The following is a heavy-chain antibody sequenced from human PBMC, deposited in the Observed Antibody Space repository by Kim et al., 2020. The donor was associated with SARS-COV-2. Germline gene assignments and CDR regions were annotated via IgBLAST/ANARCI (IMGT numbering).Heavy chain of an antibody. CDR2: ISTGDNA. Sequence: GGSLRLSCLASGFVVTHTHMTWVRQAPGKGLELVSMISTGDNAYYAHSVKGRFTISRDKTMNTLFLQMNNLRADDTAVYYCARESPFHGSLDYWGRGTAVAGSS. J-gene: IGHJ4*02. V-gene: IGHV3-53*01. CDR1: GFVVTHTH. CDR3: ARESPFHGSLDY.